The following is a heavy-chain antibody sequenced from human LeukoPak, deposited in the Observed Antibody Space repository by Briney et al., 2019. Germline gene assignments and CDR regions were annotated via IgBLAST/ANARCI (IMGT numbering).Heavy chain of an antibody. CDR3: ATYTRWVAGDV. CDR2: MNQDGSAK. Sequence: GGSLRLSCAASGFTFSDSWMSWVRQAPGKGLEWVANMNQDGSAKDYVDSVKGRFTISRDNARNSLYLQMSSLRAEDTAVYHCATYTRWVAGDVWGQGTTVTVSS. D-gene: IGHD3-16*01. V-gene: IGHV3-7*01. CDR1: GFTFSDSW. J-gene: IGHJ6*02.